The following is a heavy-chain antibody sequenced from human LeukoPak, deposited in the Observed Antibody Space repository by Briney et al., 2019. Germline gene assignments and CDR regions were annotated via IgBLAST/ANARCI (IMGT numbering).Heavy chain of an antibody. D-gene: IGHD4-17*01. CDR3: ARPRNYGDYVMDV. CDR2: IYSSGST. Sequence: GWSVTLSCPASRFALSSNYMSWLRQAPRKALEGGSVIYSSGSTYYAASVKARFDISRDNSKKTLYLQMNSLRAEDTAVYYCARPRNYGDYVMDVWGKGTTVTVSS. J-gene: IGHJ6*04. V-gene: IGHV3-66*02. CDR1: RFALSSNY.